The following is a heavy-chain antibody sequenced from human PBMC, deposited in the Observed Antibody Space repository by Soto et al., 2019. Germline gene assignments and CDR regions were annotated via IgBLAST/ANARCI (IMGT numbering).Heavy chain of an antibody. J-gene: IGHJ3*02. Sequence: SVKVSCNAFGGTLISYAIIWVRQAPGQGLEWMGGIIPIFGTANYAQKFQGRVTITADKSTSTAYMGLSSLRSEDTAVYYCARDFRDGYNLYDAFDIWGQGTMVTVSS. CDR2: IIPIFGTA. CDR1: GGTLISYA. D-gene: IGHD5-12*01. V-gene: IGHV1-69*06. CDR3: ARDFRDGYNLYDAFDI.